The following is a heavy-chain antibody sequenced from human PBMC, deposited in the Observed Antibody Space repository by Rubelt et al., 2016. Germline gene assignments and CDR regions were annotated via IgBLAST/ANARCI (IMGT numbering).Heavy chain of an antibody. D-gene: IGHD5-12*01. CDR3: ARGALQGEWLPFSYYYGMDV. Sequence: AQKFQGRVTMTRNTSISTAYMELSSLRSEDTAVYYCARGALQGEWLPFSYYYGMDVWGQGTTVTVSS. J-gene: IGHJ6*02. V-gene: IGHV1-8*01.